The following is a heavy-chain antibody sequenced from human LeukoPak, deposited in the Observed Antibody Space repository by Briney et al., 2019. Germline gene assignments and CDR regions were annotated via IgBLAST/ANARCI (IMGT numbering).Heavy chain of an antibody. V-gene: IGHV4-4*02. D-gene: IGHD5-18*01. CDR2: IYHSGSI. CDR3: ARDNGAIQAYYYHGMDV. J-gene: IGHJ6*02. Sequence: SETLSLTCAVSGGSISGRNWWSWVRQPPGKGLEWIGEIYHSGSINYNPSLKSRVTISVDKSKNQLSLRLTSVTAADTAVYYCARDNGAIQAYYYHGMDVWGQGTTVTVSS. CDR1: GGSISGRNW.